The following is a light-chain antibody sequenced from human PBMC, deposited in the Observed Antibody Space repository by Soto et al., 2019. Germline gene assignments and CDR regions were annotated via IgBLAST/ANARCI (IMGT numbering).Light chain of an antibody. CDR2: AAS. V-gene: IGKV1-39*01. CDR1: QSITNY. Sequence: IQLTQSPSSLSASVGDRVTITCRASQSITNYLNWYQQKPGKAPKLLIYAASSLQSRVPSSFSGSGSGTDFTLTISSLQPEDTATYYCQQSHSPPRTFGQGTKVDIK. CDR3: QQSHSPPRT. J-gene: IGKJ1*01.